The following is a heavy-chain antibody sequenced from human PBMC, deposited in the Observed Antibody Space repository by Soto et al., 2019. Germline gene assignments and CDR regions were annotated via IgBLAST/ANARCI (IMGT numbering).Heavy chain of an antibody. CDR3: ARGVVVAARFWSWFDP. Sequence: QVQLVQSGAEVKKPGASVKVSCKASGYNFTSYYMHWVRQAPGQGLEWMGIINPSGGSTSYAQKFQGRVTMTRDTSTSTGYMELSSLRSEDTAVYYCARGVVVAARFWSWFDPWGQGTLVTVSS. CDR1: GYNFTSYY. D-gene: IGHD2-15*01. J-gene: IGHJ5*02. V-gene: IGHV1-46*03. CDR2: INPSGGST.